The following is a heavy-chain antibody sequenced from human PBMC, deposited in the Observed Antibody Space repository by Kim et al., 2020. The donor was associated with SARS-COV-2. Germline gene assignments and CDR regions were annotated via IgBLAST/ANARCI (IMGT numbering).Heavy chain of an antibody. CDR3: APLGYSAGRCRD. Sequence: GGSLRLSCEASGFTLSSYCMSWVRQAPGKGLEWVATSSGSGGTTYYADSVKGRFTISRDNAKRTLYLQMNSLRAEDTAVYYCAPLGYSAGRCRDWGQGTLVAFST. CDR1: GFTLSSYC. V-gene: IGHV3-23*01. D-gene: IGHD6-19*01. J-gene: IGHJ1*01. CDR2: SSGSGGTT.